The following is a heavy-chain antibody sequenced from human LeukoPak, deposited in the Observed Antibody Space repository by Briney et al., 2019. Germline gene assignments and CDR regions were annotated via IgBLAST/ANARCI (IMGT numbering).Heavy chain of an antibody. CDR3: ARAYRGGTYYSYYGMDV. CDR2: IYYSGST. Sequence: PSETLSLTCTVSGASITSGSYYWGWIRQPPGKGLEWIGSIYYSGSTYYNPSLKSRVTISVDTSKTQFSLKLSSVTAADTAVYYCARAYRGGTYYSYYGMDVWGRGTTVTVSS. J-gene: IGHJ6*02. V-gene: IGHV4-39*01. CDR1: GASITSGSYY. D-gene: IGHD2-15*01.